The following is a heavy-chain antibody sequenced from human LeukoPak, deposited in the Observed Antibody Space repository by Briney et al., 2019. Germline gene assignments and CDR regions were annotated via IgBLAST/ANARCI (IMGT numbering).Heavy chain of an antibody. Sequence: PGGSLRLSCTASGFTFSRYAMSWVRQAPGKGLEWVSSISGSGGSTYYADSVKGRFTISRDNSKNTLYLQMNNLRAEDTAVYYCAKDGDDIVVVVAATIDYWGQGTLVTVSS. V-gene: IGHV3-23*01. CDR2: ISGSGGST. CDR3: AKDGDDIVVVVAATIDY. J-gene: IGHJ4*02. D-gene: IGHD2-15*01. CDR1: GFTFSRYA.